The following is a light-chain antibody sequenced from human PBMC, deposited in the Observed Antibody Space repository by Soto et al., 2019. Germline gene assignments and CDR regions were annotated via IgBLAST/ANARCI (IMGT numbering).Light chain of an antibody. CDR3: QQRSNWPLA. J-gene: IGKJ4*01. CDR1: QSVSSY. CDR2: DAS. V-gene: IGKV3-11*01. Sequence: EIVLTQSPATLSLSPGERATLSCRASQSVSSYLAWYQQKPGQAPRLLISDASNRAPGIPARFSGSGSGTDFTLTISSLEPEDFAVYYCQQRSNWPLAFGGGTKVEIK.